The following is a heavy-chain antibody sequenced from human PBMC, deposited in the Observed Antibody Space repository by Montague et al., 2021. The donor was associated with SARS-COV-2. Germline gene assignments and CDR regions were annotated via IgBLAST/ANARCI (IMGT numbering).Heavy chain of an antibody. CDR3: ARHYGGSLDA. D-gene: IGHD4-23*01. Sequence: SETLSLTCTVSGGSISSTTYRWGWIRQPPGKGLEWIGFISYSGTTFYNPSLKSRISMSVDTPKSQFSLNLTSVTAADTAVYYCARHYGGSLDAWGQGILVTVSS. CDR1: GGSISSTTYR. J-gene: IGHJ5*02. CDR2: ISYSGTT. V-gene: IGHV4-39*01.